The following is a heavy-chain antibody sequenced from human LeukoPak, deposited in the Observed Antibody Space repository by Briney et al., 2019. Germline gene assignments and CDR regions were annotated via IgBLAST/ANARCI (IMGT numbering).Heavy chain of an antibody. CDR1: GGSISSYY. CDR3: ARVSSRPGAYGDHFDY. V-gene: IGHV4-59*01. D-gene: IGHD4-17*01. Sequence: PSETLSLTCTVSGGSISSYYWGWIRQSPGKGLEWIGYIYYSGSTNYNPSLKSRVTISVDTSKNQFSLKLSSVTAADTAVYYCARVSSRPGAYGDHFDYWGQGTLVTVSS. J-gene: IGHJ4*02. CDR2: IYYSGST.